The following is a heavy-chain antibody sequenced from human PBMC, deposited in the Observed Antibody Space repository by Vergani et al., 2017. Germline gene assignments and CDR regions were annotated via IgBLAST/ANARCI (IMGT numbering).Heavy chain of an antibody. D-gene: IGHD4-17*01. J-gene: IGHJ3*02. CDR2: ISWNSGSK. CDR1: RFIFDDYA. Sequence: EVQLVESGGGLVQPGRSLRLSCAASRFIFDDYAMHWVRQGPGKGLEWVSGISWNSGSKGYADSVKGRFTISRDNAKNSLYLQMNSLRAEDTALYYGAKEMNHDYGGFDIWGQGTMVTVSS. V-gene: IGHV3-9*01. CDR3: AKEMNHDYGGFDI.